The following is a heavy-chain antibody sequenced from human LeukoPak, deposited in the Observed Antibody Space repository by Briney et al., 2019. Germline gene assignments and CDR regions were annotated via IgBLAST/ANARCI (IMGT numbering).Heavy chain of an antibody. J-gene: IGHJ4*02. Sequence: SQTLSLTCTVSGGSISSGDYYWSWIRQPPGKGLEWIGYTYYSGGTYYNPSLKSRVTISVDTSKNQFSLKLNSVTAADTAVYFCARLPYGDYYFDCWGQGTLVIVSS. V-gene: IGHV4-30-4*01. CDR3: ARLPYGDYYFDC. D-gene: IGHD4-17*01. CDR2: TYYSGGT. CDR1: GGSISSGDYY.